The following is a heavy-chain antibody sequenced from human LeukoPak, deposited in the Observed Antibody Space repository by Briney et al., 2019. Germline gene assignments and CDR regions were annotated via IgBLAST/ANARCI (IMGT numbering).Heavy chain of an antibody. CDR3: AKSDYFDY. Sequence: GGSLRLSCAASGLSLSGYWMHWVRRAPGKGLVWVSRSEYDGTSATYADSVKGRFTVSRDNAKNMLYLQMNSLRVEDTAVYYCAKSDYFDYWGQGTLVTVSS. J-gene: IGHJ4*02. V-gene: IGHV3-74*03. CDR2: SEYDGTSA. CDR1: GLSLSGYW.